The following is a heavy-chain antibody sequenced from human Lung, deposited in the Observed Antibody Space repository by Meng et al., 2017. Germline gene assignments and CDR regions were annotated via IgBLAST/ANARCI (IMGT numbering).Heavy chain of an antibody. V-gene: IGHV1-2*06. CDR3: ARDEDISAAGKLFGDY. CDR1: GYTFPDYW. D-gene: IGHD6-13*01. CDR2: INPKSGDT. J-gene: IGHJ4*02. Sequence: QVQVVQAGAEVKKHGASVKASCKASGYTFPDYWLHWVRRAPGQGLEWMGRINPKSGDTHYAQRFQGRVTMTGDTSISTAYMELSGLRSDDTAMYYCARDEDISAAGKLFGDYWGQGTLVTVSS.